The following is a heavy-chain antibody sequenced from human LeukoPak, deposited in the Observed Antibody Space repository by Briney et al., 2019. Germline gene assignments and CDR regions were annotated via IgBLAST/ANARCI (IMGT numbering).Heavy chain of an antibody. D-gene: IGHD3-22*01. J-gene: IGHJ4*02. CDR2: ISYDGSNK. V-gene: IGHV3-30*01. Sequence: PGGSLRLSWAASGFTFSSYAMHWVRQAPGKGLEWVAVISYDGSNKYYADSVKGRFTISRDNSKNTLYLQMNSLRAEDTAVYYCARDRLNYDSSGYYSWGQGTLVTVSS. CDR3: ARDRLNYDSSGYYS. CDR1: GFTFSSYA.